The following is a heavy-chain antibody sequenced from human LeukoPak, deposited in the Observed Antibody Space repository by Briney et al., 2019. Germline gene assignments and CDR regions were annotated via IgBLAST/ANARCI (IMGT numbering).Heavy chain of an antibody. V-gene: IGHV4-34*01. CDR1: GGSFSGYY. Sequence: SETLSLTCAVYGGSFSGYYWSWIRQPPGKGLEWIGEINHSGSTNYNPSLKSRVTISVDTSKNQFSLKLRSVTAADTAVYYCATRSHYYDSSGYSNWFDPWGQGTLVTVSS. D-gene: IGHD3-22*01. CDR2: INHSGST. CDR3: ATRSHYYDSSGYSNWFDP. J-gene: IGHJ5*02.